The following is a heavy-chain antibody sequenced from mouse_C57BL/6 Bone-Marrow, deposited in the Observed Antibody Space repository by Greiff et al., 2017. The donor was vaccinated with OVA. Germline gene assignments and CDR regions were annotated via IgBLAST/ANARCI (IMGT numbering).Heavy chain of an antibody. D-gene: IGHD2-3*01. Sequence: VQLQQSGAELVKPGASVKLSCKASGYTFTSYWMHWVKQRPGQGLEWIGMIHPNSGSTNYNEKFKSKATLTVDKSSSTAYMQLSSLTSEDSAVYYCATDGYYPYYFDYWGQGTTLTVSS. CDR1: GYTFTSYW. V-gene: IGHV1-64*01. CDR2: IHPNSGST. CDR3: ATDGYYPYYFDY. J-gene: IGHJ2*01.